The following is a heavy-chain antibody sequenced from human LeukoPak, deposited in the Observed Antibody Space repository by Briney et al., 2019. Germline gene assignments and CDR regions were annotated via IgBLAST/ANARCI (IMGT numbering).Heavy chain of an antibody. CDR1: GFTFSSYA. Sequence: GGSLRLSCAASGFTFSSYAMNWVRQAPGKGLEWVSTISGRGGITYYADSVKGRFTISRDNSKNTLYLQMNSLRAEDTAVYYCARLLYSDYGYWGQGTLVTVSS. CDR2: ISGRGGIT. D-gene: IGHD4/OR15-4a*01. V-gene: IGHV3-23*01. J-gene: IGHJ4*02. CDR3: ARLLYSDYGY.